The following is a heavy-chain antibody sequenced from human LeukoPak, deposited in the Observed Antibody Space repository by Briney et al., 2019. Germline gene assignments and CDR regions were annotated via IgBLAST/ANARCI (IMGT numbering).Heavy chain of an antibody. J-gene: IGHJ4*02. D-gene: IGHD3-22*01. CDR3: ARDPYYYDSNGYYHYFDY. CDR1: GDSINSDDYY. CDR2: IYDSRTT. V-gene: IGHV4-30-4*01. Sequence: SETLSLTCTVSGDSINSDDYYWSWIRQPPGKGLEWIGYIYDSRTTYYNPSLKSRVIISVDTSKNQFSLKLSSVTAADTAVYYCARDPYYYDSNGYYHYFDYWGQGTLVTVSS.